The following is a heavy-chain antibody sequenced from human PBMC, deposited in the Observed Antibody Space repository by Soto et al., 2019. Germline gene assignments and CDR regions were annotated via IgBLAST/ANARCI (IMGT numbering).Heavy chain of an antibody. V-gene: IGHV3-64*01. D-gene: IGHD3-10*01. Sequence: EVQLVESGGGLVQPGGSLRLSCAASGFTFSSYAMHWVRQAPGKGLEYVSAISSNGGSTYYANSVKGRFTISRDNSKNTLYLQMGSLRAEDMAVYYCARDGVRRFGEESDAFDIWGQGTMVTVSS. J-gene: IGHJ3*02. CDR2: ISSNGGST. CDR3: ARDGVRRFGEESDAFDI. CDR1: GFTFSSYA.